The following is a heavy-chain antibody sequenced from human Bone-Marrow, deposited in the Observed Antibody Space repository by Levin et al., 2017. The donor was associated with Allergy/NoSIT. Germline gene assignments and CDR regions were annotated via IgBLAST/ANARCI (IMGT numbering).Heavy chain of an antibody. Sequence: GGSLRLSCEVSGITFNSYAMSWVRQAPGKGLEWVSTLSGTGERAYYADAVKGRFTVSRDDSKNTMELNSLRVEDTAGYYCAKGLSMRYFFDLWGRGTLVTVSS. CDR1: GITFNSYA. D-gene: IGHD2/OR15-2a*01. CDR3: AKGLSMRYFFDL. V-gene: IGHV3-23*01. J-gene: IGHJ2*01. CDR2: LSGTGERA.